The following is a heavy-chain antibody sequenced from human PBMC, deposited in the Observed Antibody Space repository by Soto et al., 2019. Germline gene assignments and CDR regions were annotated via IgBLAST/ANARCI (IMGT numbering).Heavy chain of an antibody. CDR1: GFTFRRHW. CDR2: INTDWSGT. D-gene: IGHD4-17*01. CDR3: LREVYSDYEYDGFDV. Sequence: EVQLVESGGGLVQPGGSLRLSCGASGFTFRRHWMHWLRQIPGKGLMWVSRINTDWSGTSYADSVEGRFAISRDNAKNTLYLQMIRLRAEDTAVYYSLREVYSDYEYDGFDVWGQGTTVAVSS. J-gene: IGHJ3*01. V-gene: IGHV3-74*01.